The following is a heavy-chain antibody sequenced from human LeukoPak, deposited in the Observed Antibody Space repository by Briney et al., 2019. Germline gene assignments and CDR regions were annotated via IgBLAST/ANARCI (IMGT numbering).Heavy chain of an antibody. J-gene: IGHJ4*02. V-gene: IGHV1-46*01. D-gene: IGHD2-15*01. CDR2: INPSGGST. CDR1: GYTFTSYG. Sequence: ASVKVSCKASGYTFTSYGISWVRQAPGQGLEWMGIINPSGGSTSYAQKFQGRVTMTRDTSTSTVYMELSSLRSEDTAVYYCARELMFGSVADYFDYWGQGTLVTVSS. CDR3: ARELMFGSVADYFDY.